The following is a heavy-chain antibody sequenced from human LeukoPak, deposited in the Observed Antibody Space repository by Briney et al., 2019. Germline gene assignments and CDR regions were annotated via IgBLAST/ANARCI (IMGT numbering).Heavy chain of an antibody. CDR1: GGSFSGYY. Sequence: PSETLSLTCAVYGGSFSGYYWSWIRQPPGKGLEWIGEINHSGSTNYTPSLKSRVTISVDTSKNQFSLKLSSVTAADTAVYYCARHIGGRYYYYYMDVWGKGTTVTISS. V-gene: IGHV4-34*01. J-gene: IGHJ6*03. CDR3: ARHIGGRYYYYYMDV. D-gene: IGHD2-21*01. CDR2: INHSGST.